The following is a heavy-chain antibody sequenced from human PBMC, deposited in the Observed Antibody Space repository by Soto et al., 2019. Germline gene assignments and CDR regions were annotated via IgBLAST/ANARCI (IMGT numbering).Heavy chain of an antibody. Sequence: SETLSLTCTVSGGSVSSGRYYWSWIRQPPGKALEWIGYIYHSGSTYYNPSLKSRVTISVDRSKNQFSLKLSSVTAADTAVYYCARGPNYYDSSGYYDYWGQGTLVTVSS. J-gene: IGHJ4*02. V-gene: IGHV4-30-2*01. D-gene: IGHD3-22*01. CDR3: ARGPNYYDSSGYYDY. CDR1: GGSVSSGRYY. CDR2: IYHSGST.